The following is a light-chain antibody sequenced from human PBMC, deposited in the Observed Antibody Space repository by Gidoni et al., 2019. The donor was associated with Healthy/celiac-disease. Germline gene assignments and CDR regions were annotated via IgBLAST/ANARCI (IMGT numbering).Light chain of an antibody. CDR1: QSVLYSSNNKNY. CDR2: WAS. Sequence: DILLTQSPDSLAVSLGERATINCKSSQSVLYSSNNKNYLAWYQQKPGQPPKLLIYWASTRESGVSDRFSGSGSGTDFTLTISSLQAEDVAVYYCQQYYSTPSWTFGQGTKLEIK. CDR3: QQYYSTPSWT. V-gene: IGKV4-1*01. J-gene: IGKJ2*02.